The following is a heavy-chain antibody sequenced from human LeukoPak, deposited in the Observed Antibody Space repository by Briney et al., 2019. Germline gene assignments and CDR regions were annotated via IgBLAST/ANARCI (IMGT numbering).Heavy chain of an antibody. J-gene: IGHJ4*02. CDR3: AKDRQGQWLEKPIDY. V-gene: IGHV3-23*01. CDR1: GFTFSSYA. Sequence: PGGSLRLSCAAPGFTFSSYAMSWVRQAPGKGLEWVSAISGSGGSTYYADSVKGRFTISRDNSKNTLYLQMNSLRAEDTAVYYCAKDRQGQWLEKPIDYWGQGTLVTVSS. CDR2: ISGSGGST. D-gene: IGHD6-19*01.